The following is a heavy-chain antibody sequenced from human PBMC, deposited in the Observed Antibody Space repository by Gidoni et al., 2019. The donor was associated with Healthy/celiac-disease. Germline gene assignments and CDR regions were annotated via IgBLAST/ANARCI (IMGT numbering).Heavy chain of an antibody. CDR2: INHSGST. Sequence: QVQLQQWGAGLLKPSETLSLTCAVYGGSCSGYYWSWIRQPPGTGLEWIGEINHSGSTNYNPSLKSRVTISVDTSKNQFSLKLSSVTAADTAVYYCASWALGDSSSWYSIYYGMDVWGQGTTVTVSS. V-gene: IGHV4-34*01. CDR3: ASWALGDSSSWYSIYYGMDV. CDR1: GGSCSGYY. D-gene: IGHD6-13*01. J-gene: IGHJ6*02.